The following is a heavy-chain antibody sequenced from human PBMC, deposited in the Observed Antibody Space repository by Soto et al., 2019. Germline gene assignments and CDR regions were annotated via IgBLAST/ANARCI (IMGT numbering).Heavy chain of an antibody. Sequence: ETLSLTCTVSGGSISSYYWSWIRQPPGKGLEWIGYIYYSGSTNYNLSLKSRVTISVDTSKNQFSLKLSSVTAADTAVYYCARAVYDFWSGYYSYYYYGMDVWGQGTTVTVSS. J-gene: IGHJ6*02. V-gene: IGHV4-59*01. CDR2: IYYSGST. CDR1: GGSISSYY. D-gene: IGHD3-3*01. CDR3: ARAVYDFWSGYYSYYYYGMDV.